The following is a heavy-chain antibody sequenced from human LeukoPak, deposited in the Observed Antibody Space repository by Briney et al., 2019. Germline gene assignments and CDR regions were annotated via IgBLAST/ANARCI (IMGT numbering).Heavy chain of an antibody. D-gene: IGHD1-26*01. CDR2: IIPIFCTA. CDR1: GGTFSSYA. Sequence: GASVKVSCKASGGTFSSYAISWVRQPPGQGLEWVGGIIPIFCTANYAQKFQGRVTITTDESTSTAYMELSSLRSEDTAVYYCARAGYEWELQFDYWGQGTLVTVSS. J-gene: IGHJ4*02. CDR3: ARAGYEWELQFDY. V-gene: IGHV1-69*05.